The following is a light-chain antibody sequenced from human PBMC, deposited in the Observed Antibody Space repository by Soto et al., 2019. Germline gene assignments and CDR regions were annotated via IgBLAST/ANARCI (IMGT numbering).Light chain of an antibody. CDR2: DAS. CDR3: QWRRNWTPIFT. J-gene: IGKJ3*01. Sequence: EIVLTQSPATLSLSPGERATLSCRASQSVSSYLAWYQQKPGQAPRLLIYDASNRATGIPARFSGSGSGTDFTLTISSLGPEDFEVYSCQWRRNWTPIFTFGPGTKVDIK. V-gene: IGKV3-11*01. CDR1: QSVSSY.